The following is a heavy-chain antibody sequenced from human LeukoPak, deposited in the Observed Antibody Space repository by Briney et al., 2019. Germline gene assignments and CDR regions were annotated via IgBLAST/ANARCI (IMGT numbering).Heavy chain of an antibody. J-gene: IGHJ4*02. Sequence: PGGSLRLSCAASGFTFSSYAMSWVRQAPGKGLEWVSAISGSGGSTYYADSVKGRFTISRDNSKNTLYLQMNSLRAEDTAVYYCAKDVGPRVDHTVTTNWGQGTLVTVSS. CDR1: GFTFSSYA. D-gene: IGHD4-17*01. CDR2: ISGSGGST. V-gene: IGHV3-23*01. CDR3: AKDVGPRVDHTVTTN.